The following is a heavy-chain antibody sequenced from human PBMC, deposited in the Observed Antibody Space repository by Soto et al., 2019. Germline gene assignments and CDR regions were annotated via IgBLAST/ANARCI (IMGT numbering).Heavy chain of an antibody. V-gene: IGHV3-30-3*01. Sequence: PGGSLRLSCAASGFTFSSYAMHWVRQAPGKGLEWVAVISYDGSNKYYADSVKGRFTISRDNSKNTLYLQMNSLRAEDTAVYYCARSLSRRGYSYGYFYYYYGMDVWGQGTTVTVSS. D-gene: IGHD5-18*01. CDR1: GFTFSSYA. CDR2: ISYDGSNK. J-gene: IGHJ6*02. CDR3: ARSLSRRGYSYGYFYYYYGMDV.